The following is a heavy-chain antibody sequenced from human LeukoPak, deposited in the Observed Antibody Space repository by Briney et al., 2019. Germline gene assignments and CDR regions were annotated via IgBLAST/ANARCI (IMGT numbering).Heavy chain of an antibody. J-gene: IGHJ3*02. CDR3: AKDRFYSGSPRAFDM. D-gene: IGHD1-26*01. V-gene: IGHV3-23*01. CDR1: GFTFSSYA. CDR2: ISGSGVST. Sequence: GGSLRLSCAASGFTFSSYAMNWVRQAPGKGLEWGSGISGSGVSTYYADSVKGRFTFSRDNSKNTLYLQMNSLRAEDTALYYCAKDRFYSGSPRAFDMWGRGTMVTVSS.